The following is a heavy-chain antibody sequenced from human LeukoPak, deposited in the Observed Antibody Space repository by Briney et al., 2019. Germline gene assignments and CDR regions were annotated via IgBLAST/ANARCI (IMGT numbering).Heavy chain of an antibody. Sequence: KSSETLSLTCTVSGGSITSSSSYWGWIRQPPGKGLEWIGNIYYTGRTYYNPSLKSRVTISVDTSKKQFSLKLSSVTAADTAVYFCARPRDLFYYGVDVWGQGTTVAVSS. D-gene: IGHD2-21*01. CDR3: ARPRDLFYYGVDV. V-gene: IGHV4-39*01. CDR2: IYYTGRT. CDR1: GGSITSSSSY. J-gene: IGHJ6*02.